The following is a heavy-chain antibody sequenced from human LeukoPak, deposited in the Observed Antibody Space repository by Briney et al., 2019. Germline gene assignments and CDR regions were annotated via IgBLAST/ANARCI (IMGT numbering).Heavy chain of an antibody. D-gene: IGHD2-15*01. CDR1: GFTFSYAW. V-gene: IGHV3-15*01. CDR3: AKEGYLGGLVFDY. Sequence: GGSLRLSCVASGFTFSYAWMNWVRQAPGKGLEWVGRIKSKSDGGATDYTAPVKGRFTISRDDSKNTLYLQMNSLRAEDTAVYYCAKEGYLGGLVFDYWGQGTLVTVSS. J-gene: IGHJ4*02. CDR2: IKSKSDGGAT.